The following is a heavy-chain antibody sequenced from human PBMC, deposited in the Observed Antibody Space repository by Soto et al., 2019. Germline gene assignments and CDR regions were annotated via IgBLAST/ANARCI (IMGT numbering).Heavy chain of an antibody. J-gene: IGHJ6*02. Sequence: QVQLVQSGAEVKKPGSSVKVSCKASGGTFSSYAISWVRQAPGQGLEWMGGIIPIFGTADYAQKFQGRVTITADESTSTAYMELSSLKYEDTAVCYCAGHSSGVPGYYYGMDVWGQGTTVTVSS. D-gene: IGHD3-22*01. CDR2: IIPIFGTA. CDR1: GGTFSSYA. CDR3: AGHSSGVPGYYYGMDV. V-gene: IGHV1-69*12.